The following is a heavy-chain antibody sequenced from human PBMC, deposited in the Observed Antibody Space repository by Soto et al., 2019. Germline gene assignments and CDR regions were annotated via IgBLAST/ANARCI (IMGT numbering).Heavy chain of an antibody. Sequence: ASVKVSCKASGYTFTSYGISWVRHAPGQGLEWKGWISAYNGNTNYAQKLQGRVTMTTDTSTSTAYMELRSLRSDDTAVYYCARDRAGGITVTTLPNFDYWGQGTLVTVSS. D-gene: IGHD4-17*01. J-gene: IGHJ4*02. V-gene: IGHV1-18*01. CDR3: ARDRAGGITVTTLPNFDY. CDR1: GYTFTSYG. CDR2: ISAYNGNT.